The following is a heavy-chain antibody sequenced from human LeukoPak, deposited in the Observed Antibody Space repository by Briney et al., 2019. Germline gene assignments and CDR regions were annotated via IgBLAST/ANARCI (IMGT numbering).Heavy chain of an antibody. J-gene: IGHJ3*02. CDR2: IYYSGST. CDR1: GGSISSYY. D-gene: IGHD6-13*01. CDR3: ARDQVGAAAGAASAFDI. Sequence: PSGTLSLTCTVSGGSISSYYWSWIRQPPGKGLEWIGYIYYSGSTNYNPSLKSRVTISVDTSKNQFSLKLSSVTAADTAVYYCARDQVGAAAGAASAFDIWGQGTMVTVSS. V-gene: IGHV4-59*01.